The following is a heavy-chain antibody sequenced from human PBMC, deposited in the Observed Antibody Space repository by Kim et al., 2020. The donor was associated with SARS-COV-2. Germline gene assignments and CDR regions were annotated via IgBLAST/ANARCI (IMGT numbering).Heavy chain of an antibody. CDR3: ARGGDSSGLRNYYGMDV. CDR2: INPSGGST. CDR1: GYTFTSYY. D-gene: IGHD3-22*01. V-gene: IGHV1-46*01. Sequence: ASVKVSCKASGYTFTSYYMHWVRQAPGQGLEWMGIINPSGGSTSYTQKFQGRVTMTRDTSTSTVYMELSSLRSEDTAVYYCARGGDSSGLRNYYGMDVWGQGTTVTVSS. J-gene: IGHJ6*02.